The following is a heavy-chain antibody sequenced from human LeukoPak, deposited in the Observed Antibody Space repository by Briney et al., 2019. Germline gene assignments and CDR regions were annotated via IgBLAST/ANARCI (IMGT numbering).Heavy chain of an antibody. Sequence: GGSLRLSCAASGFTFSDYYVSWIRQAPGKGLEWVSYISSSSSYTNYADSVKGRFTISRDNAKNSLYLQMNSLRAEDTAVYYCARGGRRDGYNPIDYWGQGTLVTVSS. J-gene: IGHJ4*02. D-gene: IGHD5-24*01. CDR2: ISSSSSYT. CDR1: GFTFSDYY. V-gene: IGHV3-11*06. CDR3: ARGGRRDGYNPIDY.